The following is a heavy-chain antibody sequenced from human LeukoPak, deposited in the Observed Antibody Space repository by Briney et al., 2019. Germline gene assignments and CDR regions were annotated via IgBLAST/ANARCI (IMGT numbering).Heavy chain of an antibody. CDR3: ARSPTYYYDSSGYYPYYYYYMDV. CDR1: GGTFSSYA. D-gene: IGHD3-22*01. Sequence: SVKVSCKASGGTFSSYAISWVRQAPGQGLEWMGRIIPIFGTANYTQKFQGRVTITTDESTSTAYMELSSLRSEDTAVYYCARSPTYYYDSSGYYPYYYYYMDVWGKGTTVTVSS. CDR2: IIPIFGTA. J-gene: IGHJ6*03. V-gene: IGHV1-69*05.